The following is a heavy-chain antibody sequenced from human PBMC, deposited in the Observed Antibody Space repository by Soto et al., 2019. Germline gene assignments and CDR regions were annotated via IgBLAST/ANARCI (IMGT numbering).Heavy chain of an antibody. CDR1: GGSFSGYY. V-gene: IGHV4-34*01. J-gene: IGHJ4*02. D-gene: IGHD3-9*01. Sequence: QVQLQQWGAGLLKPSETLSLTCAVYGGSFSGYYWSWIRQPPGTGLEWIGAINHSGSTNYNPSLKSRVTISVDTSKNQFSLKLSSVTAADTAVYYCARGSILTGYIDYWGQGTLVTVSS. CDR2: INHSGST. CDR3: ARGSILTGYIDY.